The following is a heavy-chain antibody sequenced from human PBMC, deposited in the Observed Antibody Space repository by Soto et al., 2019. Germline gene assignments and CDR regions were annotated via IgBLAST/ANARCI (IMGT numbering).Heavy chain of an antibody. D-gene: IGHD3-16*01. V-gene: IGHV1-69*12. J-gene: IGHJ6*02. CDR2: IIHIFGTA. Sequence: QVQLVQSGAEVKKPGSSVKVSCKASGVTFSSYALSWVRQAPGQGLEWMGGIIHIFGTANYAQTFQGRVTITADESTSTAYMELSSLRSEDTAVYYGARCGGPYRYYGMDVWGQGTTVTVSS. CDR3: ARCGGPYRYYGMDV. CDR1: GVTFSSYA.